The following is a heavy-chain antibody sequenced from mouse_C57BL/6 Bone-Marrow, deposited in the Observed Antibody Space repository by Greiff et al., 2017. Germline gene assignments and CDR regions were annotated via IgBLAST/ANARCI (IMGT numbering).Heavy chain of an antibody. V-gene: IGHV14-1*01. CDR3: TYNSNPY. J-gene: IGHJ3*01. Sequence: VQLQHSGAELVRPGASVKLSCTASGFNITAYYMHWVKQRPEQGLEWIGRIDPEDGDTDYAPKFTGTAPLTVDTSSNTAYLQLSSLTFYYTAIYYCTYNSNPYWGQGTLVTVSA. CDR1: GFNITAYY. CDR2: IDPEDGDT. D-gene: IGHD2-5*01.